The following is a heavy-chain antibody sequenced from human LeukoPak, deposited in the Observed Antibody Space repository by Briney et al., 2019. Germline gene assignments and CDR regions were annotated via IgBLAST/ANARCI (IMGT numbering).Heavy chain of an antibody. Sequence: SETLSLTCAVYGGSFSGYYWSWIRQPPGKGLEWIGEINHSGSTNYNPSLKSRVTISVDTSKNQFSLKLSSVTAADTAVYYCARGLIPNYGYVWGSYRRYPSYFDYWGQGTLVTVSS. CDR3: ARGLIPNYGYVWGSYRRYPSYFDY. J-gene: IGHJ4*02. D-gene: IGHD3-16*01. V-gene: IGHV4-34*01. CDR2: INHSGST. CDR1: GGSFSGYY.